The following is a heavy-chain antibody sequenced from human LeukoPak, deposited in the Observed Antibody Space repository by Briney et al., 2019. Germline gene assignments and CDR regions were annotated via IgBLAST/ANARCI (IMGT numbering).Heavy chain of an antibody. CDR3: GRKERVGGYYGMYV. CDR2: INHSGST. D-gene: IGHD3-16*01. V-gene: IGHV4-34*01. Sequence: PSETLSLTCAVYGGSLSVYYWSWIREPPEKGLEWIGEINHSGSTNYNPSLKSRVTISVDTSKNHFSLQLGSVRDAGTALYYCGRKERVGGYYGMYVWGEETTVTV. J-gene: IGHJ6*02. CDR1: GGSLSVYY.